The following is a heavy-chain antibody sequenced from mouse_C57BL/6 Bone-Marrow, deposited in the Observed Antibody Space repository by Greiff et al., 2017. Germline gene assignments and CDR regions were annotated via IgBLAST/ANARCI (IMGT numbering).Heavy chain of an antibody. Sequence: EVKLMESEGGLVQPGSSMKLSCTASGFTFSDYYMAWVRQVPGQGLEWVANINYDGSSTYYLDSLKSRFIISRDNAKNILYLQMSSLKSEDTATYYCARGAYDGYAMDYWGQGTSVTVAS. V-gene: IGHV5-16*01. CDR2: INYDGSST. CDR1: GFTFSDYY. D-gene: IGHD2-3*01. CDR3: ARGAYDGYAMDY. J-gene: IGHJ4*01.